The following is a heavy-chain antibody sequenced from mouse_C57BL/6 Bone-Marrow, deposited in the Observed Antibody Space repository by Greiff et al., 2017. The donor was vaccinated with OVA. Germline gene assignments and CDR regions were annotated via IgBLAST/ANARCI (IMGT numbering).Heavy chain of an antibody. Sequence: VHLVESGPGLVAPSQSLSITCTVSGFSLTSYGVSWVRQPPGKGLEWLGVIWGDGSTNSHSALISRLSISKDTSKSQFFLKLNRRQTEDTATYYCAKGTGTGFYWYFDVWGTGTTVTVSS. J-gene: IGHJ1*03. CDR2: IWGDGST. V-gene: IGHV2-3*01. CDR1: GFSLTSYG. D-gene: IGHD2-14*01. CDR3: AKGTGTGFYWYFDV.